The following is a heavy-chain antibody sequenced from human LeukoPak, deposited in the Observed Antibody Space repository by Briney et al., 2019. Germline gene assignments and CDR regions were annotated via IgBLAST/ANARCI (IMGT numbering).Heavy chain of an antibody. CDR2: IHPSDSDT. V-gene: IGHV5-51*07. Sequence: GESLKISCQVSGYLFIRYWIGWVHQMPGKGLEWMGIIHPSDSDTKYSPSFQGHITISADKSISTAYLQWSSLKASDSAMYYCARSPQFYGSGKGMDVWGQGTTVTVSS. D-gene: IGHD3-10*01. J-gene: IGHJ6*02. CDR3: ARSPQFYGSGKGMDV. CDR1: GYLFIRYW.